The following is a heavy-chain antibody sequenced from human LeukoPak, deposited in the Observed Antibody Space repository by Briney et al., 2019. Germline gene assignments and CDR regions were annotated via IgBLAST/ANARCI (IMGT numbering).Heavy chain of an antibody. CDR1: GGSITRADYC. D-gene: IGHD2-21*01. J-gene: IGHJ5*02. CDR3: ARDLGGEGFNLRNWFDP. CDR2: IYYSGSR. Sequence: SETLSLTCTVSGGSITRADYCWSWIRQHPGKGLEWIGYIYYSGSRYYNPSLKSRVSISIHTSKNQFSLNLTSLTSADTAVYYGARDLGGEGFNLRNWFDPWGQGTLVTVSS. V-gene: IGHV4-31*03.